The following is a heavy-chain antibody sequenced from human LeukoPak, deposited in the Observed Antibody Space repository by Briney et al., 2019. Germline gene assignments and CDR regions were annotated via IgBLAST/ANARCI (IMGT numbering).Heavy chain of an antibody. D-gene: IGHD3-10*01. V-gene: IGHV4-39*01. CDR2: IYYSGST. CDR3: ARRGEGRGIAMVRGVRAPSYNWFDP. J-gene: IGHJ5*02. Sequence: SETLSLTCTVSGGSISSSSYYWGWIRQPPGKGLEWIGSIYYSGSTYYNPSLKSRVTISVDTSKNQFSLKLSSVTAADTAVYYCARRGEGRGIAMVRGVRAPSYNWFDPWGHGTQVTVSS. CDR1: GGSISSSSYY.